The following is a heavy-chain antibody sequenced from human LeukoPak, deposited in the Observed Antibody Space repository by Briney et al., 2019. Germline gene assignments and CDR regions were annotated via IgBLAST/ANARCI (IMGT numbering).Heavy chain of an antibody. V-gene: IGHV4-61*02. CDR1: GGSIRSPNYY. CDR3: ARPYTVTTLIAFDI. D-gene: IGHD4-17*01. CDR2: VFTTGST. Sequence: SQTLSLTCTVSGGSIRSPNYYWSWIRQPAGKRPEWIGRVFTTGSTDYNPSLKSRVTISVDTSKNQFSLKLSSVTAADTAVYYCARPYTVTTLIAFDIWGRGTMVTVSS. J-gene: IGHJ3*02.